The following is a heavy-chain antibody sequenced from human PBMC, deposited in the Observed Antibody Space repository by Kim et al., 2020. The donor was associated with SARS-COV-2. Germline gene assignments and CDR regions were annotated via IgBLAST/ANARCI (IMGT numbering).Heavy chain of an antibody. CDR2: YYTVRS. CDR3: ARLDY. J-gene: IGHJ4*02. Sequence: YYTVRSYYNPSHRSRITIAVDTCKSRFSLKLSAVTAADTAIYYCARLDYWGQGTLVTVSS. V-gene: IGHV4-39*01.